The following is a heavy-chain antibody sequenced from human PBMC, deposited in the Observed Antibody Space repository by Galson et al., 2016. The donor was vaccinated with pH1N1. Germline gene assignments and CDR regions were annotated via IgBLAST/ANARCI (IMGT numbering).Heavy chain of an antibody. CDR3: AKDQSVFDLPIDY. CDR2: ISYDGRDK. CDR1: GFRFGSYG. V-gene: IGHV3-30*18. J-gene: IGHJ4*02. D-gene: IGHD3-9*01. Sequence: SLRLSCAASGFRFGSYGMHWVRQAPGKGLEWVAGISYDGRDKFYADSVKGRFTISRDNSKNTLYLLMDSLRYDDTAVYYCAKDQSVFDLPIDYWGQGTLVSVSS.